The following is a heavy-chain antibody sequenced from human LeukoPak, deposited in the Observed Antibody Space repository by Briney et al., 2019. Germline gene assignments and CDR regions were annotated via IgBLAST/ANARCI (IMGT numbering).Heavy chain of an antibody. CDR2: IEQDGSQK. D-gene: IGHD1-26*01. V-gene: IGHV3-7*01. CDR3: ARNSGSYPFDY. Sequence: PGGSLRLSCAASGFTFSSYWLSWVGQAPGKGLEGVASIEQDGSQKYYVGSVRGRFTISRDNAKNSVYLQMNSLRVEDTAVYYCARNSGSYPFDYWGQGTLVTVSS. CDR1: GFTFSSYW. J-gene: IGHJ4*02.